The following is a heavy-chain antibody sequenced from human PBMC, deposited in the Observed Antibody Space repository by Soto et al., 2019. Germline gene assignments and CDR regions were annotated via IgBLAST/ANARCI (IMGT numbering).Heavy chain of an antibody. CDR2: ISGSGGST. D-gene: IGHD2-2*01. CDR3: AKDPLGLVVPAAIDDNWFDP. Sequence: GESLKISCAASGFTFSSYAMSWVRQAPGKGLEWVSAISGSGGSTYYADSVKGRFTISRDNSKNTLYLQMNSLRAEDTAVYYCAKDPLGLVVPAAIDDNWFDPWGQGTLVTVSS. CDR1: GFTFSSYA. J-gene: IGHJ5*02. V-gene: IGHV3-23*01.